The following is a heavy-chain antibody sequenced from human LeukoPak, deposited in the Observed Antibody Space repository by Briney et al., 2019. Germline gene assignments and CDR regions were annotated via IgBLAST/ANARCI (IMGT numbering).Heavy chain of an antibody. Sequence: SETLSLTCTVSGGSISSSNYYWGWIRQPPGKGLEWIGSISYSGSTYYNPSLKSRVTMSVDTSKNQFSLKLSSVTAADTAVYYCARELATPGNAFDIWGQGTMVTVSS. CDR1: GGSISSSNYY. J-gene: IGHJ3*02. V-gene: IGHV4-39*07. CDR3: ARELATPGNAFDI. D-gene: IGHD1-26*01. CDR2: ISYSGST.